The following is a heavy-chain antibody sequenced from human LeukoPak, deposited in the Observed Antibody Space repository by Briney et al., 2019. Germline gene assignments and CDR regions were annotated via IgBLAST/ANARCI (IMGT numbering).Heavy chain of an antibody. V-gene: IGHV4-59*08. Sequence: SETLSLTCTVSGGSISSYYWSWIRQPPGKGLEWIGYIYYSGSTNYNPSLKSRVTISVDTSKNQFSLKLSSVTAADTAVYYCARHMQLEPSEWNYYMDVWSKGTTVTVSS. D-gene: IGHD1-1*01. CDR1: GGSISSYY. CDR2: IYYSGST. J-gene: IGHJ6*03. CDR3: ARHMQLEPSEWNYYMDV.